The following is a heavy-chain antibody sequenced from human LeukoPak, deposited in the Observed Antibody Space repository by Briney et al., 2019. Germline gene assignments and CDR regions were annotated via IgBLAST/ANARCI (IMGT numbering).Heavy chain of an antibody. CDR1: GYSFTTYW. CDR3: ARRSKNRGNWFDP. CDR2: IYPDDSDT. D-gene: IGHD1-14*01. Sequence: GESLKISCKGSGYSFTTYWLGWGRPMPGKGLEWMGNIYPDDSDTRYSPSFEGQVTISADKSISTAYLQWSSLKASDTAMYYCARRSKNRGNWFDPWGQGTLVTVSS. V-gene: IGHV5-51*01. J-gene: IGHJ5*02.